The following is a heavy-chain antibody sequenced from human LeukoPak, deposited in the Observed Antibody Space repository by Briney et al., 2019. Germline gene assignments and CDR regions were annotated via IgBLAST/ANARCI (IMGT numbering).Heavy chain of an antibody. D-gene: IGHD1-20*01. V-gene: IGHV4-39*01. Sequence: SETLSLTCTVSDDSITNTRYYWGWIRQPPGKGLEWIGSVYYTGNTYYNPSLKSRVTVSVDTSKNQFSLKLNSVTAADTAVYYCASLNWNHGDTYYFDYWGQGTLVTVSS. J-gene: IGHJ4*02. CDR2: VYYTGNT. CDR3: ASLNWNHGDTYYFDY. CDR1: DDSITNTRYY.